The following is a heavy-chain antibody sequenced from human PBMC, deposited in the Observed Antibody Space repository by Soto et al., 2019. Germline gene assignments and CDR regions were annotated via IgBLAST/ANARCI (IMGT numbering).Heavy chain of an antibody. V-gene: IGHV1-46*02. CDR3: ARISCKGGSCYFDFDH. Sequence: ASVKVSCKASGYSFKDHYMRWVRQAPGRGLEWVGIINPSGEHTNYAQQFRGRVAMTRDTSTSTAYMELRSLRSEDTAVYFCARISCKGGSCYFDFDHWGQGTLVTVSS. CDR2: INPSGEHT. D-gene: IGHD2-15*01. J-gene: IGHJ4*02. CDR1: GYSFKDHY.